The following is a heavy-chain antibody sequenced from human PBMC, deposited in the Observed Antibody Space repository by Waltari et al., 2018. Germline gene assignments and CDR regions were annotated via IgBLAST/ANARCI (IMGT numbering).Heavy chain of an antibody. D-gene: IGHD3-22*01. J-gene: IGHJ3*02. CDR3: ARGRNYYDSSGYYDAFDI. CDR1: GGSFSGYY. CDR2: INHSGST. V-gene: IGHV4-34*01. Sequence: QVQLQQWGAGLLKPSETLSLTSAVYGGSFSGYYWSWIRQPPGKGLEWIGEINHSGSTNYNPSLKSRVTISVDTSKNQFSLKLSSVTAADTAVYYCARGRNYYDSSGYYDAFDIWGQGTMVTVSS.